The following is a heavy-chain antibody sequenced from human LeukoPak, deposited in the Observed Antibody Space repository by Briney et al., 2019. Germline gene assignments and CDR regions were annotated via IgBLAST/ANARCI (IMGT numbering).Heavy chain of an antibody. V-gene: IGHV1-69*05. CDR3: ARMVDDIVVVVAARRQSVPFDI. CDR1: GGTFSSYA. Sequence: SVKVSCKASGGTFSSYAISWVRQAPGQGLEWMGRIIPIFGTANYAQKFQGRVTITTDESTSTAYKELSSLRSEDTAVYYCARMVDDIVVVVAARRQSVPFDIWGQGTMVTVSS. J-gene: IGHJ3*02. D-gene: IGHD2-15*01. CDR2: IIPIFGTA.